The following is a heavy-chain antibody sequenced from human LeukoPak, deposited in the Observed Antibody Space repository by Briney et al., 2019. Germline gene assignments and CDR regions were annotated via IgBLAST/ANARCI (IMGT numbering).Heavy chain of an antibody. V-gene: IGHV3-21*01. Sequence: TGGSLRLSCAASGFTFSNYNMNWVRQAPGKGLEWVSSISTSSSYIYYADSVKGRFTISRDNAKNSLYLQMNRLRAEDTAVYFCARDRGVPGRGGPDVLDFWGQGTMVTVSS. CDR1: GFTFSNYN. J-gene: IGHJ3*01. CDR3: ARDRGVPGRGGPDVLDF. CDR2: ISTSSSYI. D-gene: IGHD3-16*01.